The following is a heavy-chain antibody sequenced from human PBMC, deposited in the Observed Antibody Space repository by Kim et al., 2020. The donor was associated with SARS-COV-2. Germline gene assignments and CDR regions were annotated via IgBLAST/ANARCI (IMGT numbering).Heavy chain of an antibody. CDR1: DYTFTNYG. D-gene: IGHD3-9*01. V-gene: IGHV1-18*01. CDR3: ARTYLDSLAGYPYYMDV. J-gene: IGHJ6*03. CDR2: ISAHNGNT. Sequence: ASVKVSCKASDYTFTNYGITWVRQAPGQGLEWVGWISAHNGNTHTAQKLQGRVTMTTDTSTSTAYMELRSLRSDDTAVYYCARTYLDSLAGYPYYMDVWGKGTTVTVS.